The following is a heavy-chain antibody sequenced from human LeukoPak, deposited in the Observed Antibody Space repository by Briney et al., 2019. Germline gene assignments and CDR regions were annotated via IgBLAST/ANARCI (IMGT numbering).Heavy chain of an antibody. CDR2: IIPILGIA. CDR1: AGTFSSYA. J-gene: IGHJ6*02. Sequence: SVKVSCKASAGTFSSYAISWVRQAPGQGLEWMGRIIPILGIANYAQNFQGRVTSTADKSTSTAYMELSSLRSEDTAVYYCARVSDGMDVWGQGTTVTVSS. V-gene: IGHV1-69*04. CDR3: ARVSDGMDV.